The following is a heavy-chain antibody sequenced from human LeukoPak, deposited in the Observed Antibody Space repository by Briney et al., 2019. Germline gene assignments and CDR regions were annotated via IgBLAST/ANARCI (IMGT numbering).Heavy chain of an antibody. V-gene: IGHV1-24*01. J-gene: IGHJ4*02. CDR3: ATYSKLYESGRLVFGH. CDR2: FDPEDGET. D-gene: IGHD3-9*01. CDR1: GYTLTELS. Sequence: ASVKVSCKVSGYTLTELSMHWVRQAPGKGREWMGGFDPEDGETIYAQKFQGRVTMTEDTSTDTAYMELSSLRSEDTAVYYCATYSKLYESGRLVFGHWGQGTLVTVSS.